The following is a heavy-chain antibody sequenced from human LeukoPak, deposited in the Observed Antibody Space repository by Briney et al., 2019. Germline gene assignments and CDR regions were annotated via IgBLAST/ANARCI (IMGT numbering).Heavy chain of an antibody. CDR1: GYSFTDYW. CDR2: IYPRDSHT. V-gene: IGHV5-51*01. Sequence: GESLKISCKASGYSFTDYWIGWVRQMPGKGLEWMGIIYPRDSHTIYSPSFQGQVTVSADKSITTAYLQWSSLKASDTAIYYCTRVDFYYYYMDLWGKGTTVSVSS. CDR3: TRVDFYYYYMDL. J-gene: IGHJ6*03.